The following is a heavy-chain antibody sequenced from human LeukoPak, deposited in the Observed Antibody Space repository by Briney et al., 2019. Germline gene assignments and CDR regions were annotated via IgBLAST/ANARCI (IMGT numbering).Heavy chain of an antibody. CDR1: GGSISSYY. V-gene: IGHV4-59*08. CDR2: IYYSGST. CDR3: ARLWDGYNFVAFDI. Sequence: PSETLSLTCTVSGGSISSYYWSWIRQPPGKGLEWIGFIYYSGSTNYNPSLKSRVTISVDTSKNQSSLKLSSVTAADTAVYYCARLWDGYNFVAFDIWGQGTMVTVSS. J-gene: IGHJ3*02. D-gene: IGHD5-24*01.